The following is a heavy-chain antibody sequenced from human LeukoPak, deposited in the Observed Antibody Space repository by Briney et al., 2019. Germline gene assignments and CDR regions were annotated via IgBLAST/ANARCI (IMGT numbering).Heavy chain of an antibody. V-gene: IGHV3-30*04. CDR1: GFTFSSYA. J-gene: IGHJ4*02. Sequence: GGSLRLSCAAPGFTFSSYAMHWVRQAPGKGLEWVAVISYDGSNKYYADSVKGRFTISRDNSKNTLYLQMNSLRAEDTAVYYCARDVGLYYDILTGYYGIDYWGQGTLVTVSS. D-gene: IGHD3-9*01. CDR3: ARDVGLYYDILTGYYGIDY. CDR2: ISYDGSNK.